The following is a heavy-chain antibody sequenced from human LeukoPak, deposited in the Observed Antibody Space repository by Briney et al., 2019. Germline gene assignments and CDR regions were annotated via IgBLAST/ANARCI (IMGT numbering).Heavy chain of an antibody. J-gene: IGHJ4*02. CDR3: AREVGFSPYSSSWPGGVY. CDR1: GFTFSSYA. CDR2: ISGSGGST. D-gene: IGHD6-13*01. V-gene: IGHV3-23*01. Sequence: GGSLRLSCAASGFTFSSYAMSWVRQAPGKGLEWVSAISGSGGSTYYADSVKGRFTISRDNSKNTLYLQMNSLRAEDTAVYYCAREVGFSPYSSSWPGGVYWGQGTLVTVSS.